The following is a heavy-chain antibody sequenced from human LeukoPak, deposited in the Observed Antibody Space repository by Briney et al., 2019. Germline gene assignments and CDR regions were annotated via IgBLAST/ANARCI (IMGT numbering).Heavy chain of an antibody. V-gene: IGHV3-30-3*01. CDR3: ARAAIAVAGYFDY. Sequence: PGGSLRLSCAASGFTFSSYAMHWVRQAPGKGLEWVAVISCDGSNKYYADSVKGRFTISRDNSKNTLYLQMNSLRAEDTAVYYCARAAIAVAGYFDYWGQGTLVTVSS. J-gene: IGHJ4*02. D-gene: IGHD6-19*01. CDR2: ISCDGSNK. CDR1: GFTFSSYA.